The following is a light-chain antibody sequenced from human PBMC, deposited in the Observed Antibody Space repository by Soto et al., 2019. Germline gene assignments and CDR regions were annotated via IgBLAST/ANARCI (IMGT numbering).Light chain of an antibody. Sequence: QSALTQPASVSGSARQSITSSCTGTSSDVGGYNYVSWYQHHPGKAPKLMIYDVSNRPSGVSNRFSGSKSGNTASLTISGLQAEDEADYYCSSYTSSSTVVFGGGTKLTVL. CDR2: DVS. CDR3: SSYTSSSTVV. J-gene: IGLJ2*01. CDR1: SSDVGGYNY. V-gene: IGLV2-14*03.